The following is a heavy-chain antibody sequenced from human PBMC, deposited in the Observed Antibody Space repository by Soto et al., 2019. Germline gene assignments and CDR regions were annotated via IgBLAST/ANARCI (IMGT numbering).Heavy chain of an antibody. J-gene: IGHJ4*02. CDR1: GYTFTGYA. Sequence: ASVKVSCKASGYTFTGYAIHWVRQAPGQRHEWMGWINGGNGDTKYSQKFQGRVTITRDTSASTAYMELTSLGSEDTAVYHCAGGYCSSTSCQYYFDFWGQGTLVTVSS. CDR3: AGGYCSSTSCQYYFDF. V-gene: IGHV1-3*01. D-gene: IGHD2-2*01. CDR2: INGGNGDT.